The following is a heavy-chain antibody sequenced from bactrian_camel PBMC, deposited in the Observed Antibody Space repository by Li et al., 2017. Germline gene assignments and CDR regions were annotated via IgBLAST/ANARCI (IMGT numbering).Heavy chain of an antibody. Sequence: QVQLVESGGGSVQAGGSLRLSCIVSGDTNNKHCVGWFRQAPGKEREGIAASDTDGTTCYADSLKGRFSISKDNTKNTLYLQMNSLKPDDTAVYYCAARPYWVCSMLPHDYDYWGQGTQVTV. J-gene: IGHJ4*01. CDR1: GDTNNKHC. D-gene: IGHD1*01. V-gene: IGHV3S55*01. CDR2: SDTDGTT. CDR3: AARPYWVCSMLPHDYDY.